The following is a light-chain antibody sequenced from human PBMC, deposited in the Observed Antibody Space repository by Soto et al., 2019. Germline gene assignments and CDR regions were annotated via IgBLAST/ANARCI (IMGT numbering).Light chain of an antibody. V-gene: IGKV3-20*01. CDR1: RVVGGTF. CDR3: HQYAASPLT. Sequence: EIVLTQSPATLSLSPGEITTPSSRASRVVGGTFLPGYQQKPGRAPRLLIHGASYRATAVPDRFSGSGSETDFTLTISRLEPEDFAVYYCHQYAASPLTFGGGTKVEIK. J-gene: IGKJ4*01. CDR2: GAS.